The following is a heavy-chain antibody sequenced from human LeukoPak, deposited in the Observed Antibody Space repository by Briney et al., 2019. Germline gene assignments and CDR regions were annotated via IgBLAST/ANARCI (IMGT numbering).Heavy chain of an antibody. J-gene: IGHJ5*02. CDR3: ARGIKGYDSSGYYYVLFDP. CDR2: IYYSGST. V-gene: IGHV4-39*07. CDR1: GGSISSSSYY. D-gene: IGHD3-22*01. Sequence: SETLSLTCTVSGGSISSSSYYWGWIRQPPGKGLEWIGSIYYSGSTYYNPSLKSRVTLSVDTSKNQFSLKLSSVTAADTAVYYCARGIKGYDSSGYYYVLFDPWGQGTLVTVSS.